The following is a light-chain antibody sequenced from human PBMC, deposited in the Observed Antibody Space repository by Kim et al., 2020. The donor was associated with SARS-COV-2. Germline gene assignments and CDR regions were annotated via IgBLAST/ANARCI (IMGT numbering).Light chain of an antibody. Sequence: DIQMTQSPSSLSASVGDRVTITCQASQDISNYLTWYQQKPGKAPKLLIYDASNLETGVPSRFSGSGSGTDFTFTISSLQPEDIATYYCQQYDNLSYTFGQGTKLEI. J-gene: IGKJ2*01. CDR3: QQYDNLSYT. CDR1: QDISNY. V-gene: IGKV1-33*01. CDR2: DAS.